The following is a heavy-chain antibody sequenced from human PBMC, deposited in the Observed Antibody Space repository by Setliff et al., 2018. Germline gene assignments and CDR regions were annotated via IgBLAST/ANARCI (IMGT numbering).Heavy chain of an antibody. CDR2: IDYTGNT. D-gene: IGHD1-26*01. Sequence: SETLSLTCTASGGSISTDHYYWGWIRQPPGKGLEWIGSIDYTGNTWHNPSLKSRVTISVDTSKNQFSLNLSSVAAADTAVYYCAAPGGGSYRFWGQGTPVTVSS. CDR1: GGSISTDHYY. V-gene: IGHV4-39*01. J-gene: IGHJ4*02. CDR3: AAPGGGSYRF.